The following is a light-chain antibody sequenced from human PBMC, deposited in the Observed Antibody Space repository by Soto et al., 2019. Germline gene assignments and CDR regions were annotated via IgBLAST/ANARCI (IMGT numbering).Light chain of an antibody. CDR3: SSYTTSSTQV. J-gene: IGLJ3*02. CDR2: EVS. CDR1: SSDVGYYNY. Sequence: QSALTQPASVSRSPGQSITISCTGTSSDVGYYNYVSWYQHHPGRVPKLMIYEVSNRPSGVSNRFSGSKSGNTASLTISGLQAEDEADYYCSSYTTSSTQVFGGGTKVTVL. V-gene: IGLV2-14*01.